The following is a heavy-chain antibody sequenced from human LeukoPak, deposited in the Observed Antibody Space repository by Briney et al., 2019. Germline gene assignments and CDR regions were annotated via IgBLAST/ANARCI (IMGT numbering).Heavy chain of an antibody. Sequence: ASVKVSCKASGYTFTSYYMHWVRQAPGQGLEWMGGIIPIFGTANYAQKFQGRVTITADESTSTAYMELSSLRSEDTAVYYCARGYDFWNTMDYWGQGTLVAVSS. D-gene: IGHD3-3*01. V-gene: IGHV1-69*13. CDR2: IIPIFGTA. J-gene: IGHJ4*02. CDR1: GYTFTSYY. CDR3: ARGYDFWNTMDY.